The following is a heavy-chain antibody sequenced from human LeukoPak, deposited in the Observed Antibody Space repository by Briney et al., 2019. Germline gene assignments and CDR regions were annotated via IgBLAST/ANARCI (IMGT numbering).Heavy chain of an antibody. CDR3: ARPTSNYGDYVAPPDY. V-gene: IGHV4-59*02. D-gene: IGHD4-17*01. CDR1: GGSVSSDY. J-gene: IGHJ4*02. CDR2: MHSNGNS. Sequence: SETLSLTCTVSGGSVSSDYWSWIRKPPGKGLEWIGYMHSNGNSAYNPSLSSRVTVSLDTSKNQFSLKLSSATAADTAVYYCARPTSNYGDYVAPPDYWGQETLVTVSS.